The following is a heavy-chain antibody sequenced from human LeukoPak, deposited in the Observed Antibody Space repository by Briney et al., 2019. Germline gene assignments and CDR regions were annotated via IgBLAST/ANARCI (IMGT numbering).Heavy chain of an antibody. Sequence: GGSLRLSCAASGFTFDDYAMHWVRQAPGKGLEWDSGISWNSGSIGYADSVKGRFTISRDNAKNSLYLQMNSLRAEDMALYYCAKAAGATGPYYFDYWGQGTLVTVSS. V-gene: IGHV3-9*03. D-gene: IGHD1-26*01. CDR3: AKAAGATGPYYFDY. CDR2: ISWNSGSI. CDR1: GFTFDDYA. J-gene: IGHJ4*02.